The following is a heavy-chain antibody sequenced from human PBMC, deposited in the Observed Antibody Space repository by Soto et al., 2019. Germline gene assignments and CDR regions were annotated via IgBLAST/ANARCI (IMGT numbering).Heavy chain of an antibody. Sequence: QVQLQESGPRLIQPSETLSLTCTVSNGSISTYYWTWVRQPPGKGLEWIGYVYYSGSSNYNPSLKSRVGMSIDTSKNPFSLELKSVTAADTATYYCVRDYLLAGFDTWGQGILVTFS. CDR3: VRDYLLAGFDT. CDR1: NGSISTYY. J-gene: IGHJ5*02. D-gene: IGHD6-19*01. CDR2: VYYSGSS. V-gene: IGHV4-59*01.